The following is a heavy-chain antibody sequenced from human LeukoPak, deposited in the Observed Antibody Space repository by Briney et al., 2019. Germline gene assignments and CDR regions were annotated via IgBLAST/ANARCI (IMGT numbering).Heavy chain of an antibody. CDR3: TSGLSLRPTTRWELQDY. D-gene: IGHD1-26*01. CDR2: ISSSSSYT. CDR1: GFTFSDYY. V-gene: IGHV3-11*03. J-gene: IGHJ4*02. Sequence: KPGGSLRLSCAASGFTFSDYYMSWIRQAPGKGLEWVSYISSSSSYTNYADSVKGRFTISRDNAKNSLYLQMNSLRAEDTAVYYCTSGLSLRPTTRWELQDYWGQGTLVTVSS.